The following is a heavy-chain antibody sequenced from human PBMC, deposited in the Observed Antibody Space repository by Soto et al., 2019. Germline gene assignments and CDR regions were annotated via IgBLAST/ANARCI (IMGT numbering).Heavy chain of an antibody. D-gene: IGHD5-12*01. CDR3: VHRQYNGYDWGYFDY. Sequence: QITVKESGPTLVKPTQTLTLTCTVSGFSLSTSGVAVAWIRQPPGKALEWLALLYWDDDERYSPPLRSRLTITKDNSKNPVVLTMTNMDPVDTGTYYCVHRQYNGYDWGYFDYWGQGSLVAVSS. CDR1: GFSLSTSGVA. J-gene: IGHJ4*02. CDR2: LYWDDDE. V-gene: IGHV2-5*02.